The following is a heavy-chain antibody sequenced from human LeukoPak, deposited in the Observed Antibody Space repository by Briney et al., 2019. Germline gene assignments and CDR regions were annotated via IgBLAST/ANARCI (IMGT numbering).Heavy chain of an antibody. D-gene: IGHD3-22*01. Sequence: PSETLSLTCAVSGYSISSGYYWGWFRQPPGKGLEWIGSIYHSGSTYYNPSLKSRVTISVDTSKNQFSLKLSSVTAADTAVYYCARGASGYYDSSEDYWGQGTLVTVSS. J-gene: IGHJ4*02. V-gene: IGHV4-38-2*01. CDR1: GYSISSGYY. CDR2: IYHSGST. CDR3: ARGASGYYDSSEDY.